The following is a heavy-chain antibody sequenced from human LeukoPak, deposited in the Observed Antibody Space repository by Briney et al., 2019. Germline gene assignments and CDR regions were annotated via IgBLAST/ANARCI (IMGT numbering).Heavy chain of an antibody. V-gene: IGHV3-74*01. CDR2: INPDDKST. CDR1: GFTFSKYW. D-gene: IGHD1-26*01. CDR3: LTIVESVASDI. J-gene: IGHJ3*02. Sequence: GGSLRLSCAASGFTFSKYWLHWVRQAPGKGLVWVSRINPDDKSTSYADSVKGRFTISRDDAKKTLYLQTNSLRAEDTAVYYCLTIVESVASDIWGQGTMVTVSS.